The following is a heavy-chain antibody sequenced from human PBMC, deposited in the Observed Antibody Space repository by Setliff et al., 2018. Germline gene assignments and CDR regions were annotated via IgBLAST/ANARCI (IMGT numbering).Heavy chain of an antibody. CDR3: ARAGVAAADRKGLLEY. J-gene: IGHJ4*02. D-gene: IGHD6-13*01. CDR2: MNPNSGNT. Sequence: ASVKVSCKASGYTFTSYDINWVRQATGQGLEWMGWMNPNSGNTGYAQKFQGRVTMTSDTSTSTVYMEVTGLTSEDTAVYYCARAGVAAADRKGLLEYWGQGTLVTVSS. CDR1: GYTFTSYD. V-gene: IGHV1-8*02.